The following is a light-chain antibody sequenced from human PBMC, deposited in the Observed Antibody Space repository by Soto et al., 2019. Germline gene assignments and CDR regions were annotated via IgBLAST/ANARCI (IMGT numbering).Light chain of an antibody. Sequence: EIVLTQSPGTLSLSPGERATLSCRASESVSRNYIAWYQQKPGQAPRLLIFATSNTATGIPDGFGGSGSETEFTLTISGLEPEDSTVYYCQYCGTSQTFGQGTTVDMK. CDR2: ATS. CDR3: QYCGTSQT. V-gene: IGKV3-20*01. CDR1: ESVSRNY. J-gene: IGKJ1*01.